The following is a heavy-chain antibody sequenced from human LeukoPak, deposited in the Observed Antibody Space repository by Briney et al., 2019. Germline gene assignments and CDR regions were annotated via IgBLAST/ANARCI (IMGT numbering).Heavy chain of an antibody. CDR1: GYTFTSYG. Sequence: ASVKVSCRASGYTFTSYGITWVRQAPGQGLEWMGWISGYNGKTNYGQKLQGRVTMTTDTSTNTAYMELTSLRSDDSAVYYCARGGDYWYFFDYWGQGTLVTVSS. V-gene: IGHV1-18*01. CDR3: ARGGDYWYFFDY. J-gene: IGHJ4*02. D-gene: IGHD2-8*02. CDR2: ISGYNGKT.